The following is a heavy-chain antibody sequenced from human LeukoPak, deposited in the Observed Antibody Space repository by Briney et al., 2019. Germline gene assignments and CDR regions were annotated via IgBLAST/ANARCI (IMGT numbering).Heavy chain of an antibody. D-gene: IGHD2-15*01. Sequence: PSGTLSLTCTVSDYSISSGYYWGWIRQPPGKGLEWTGSIFQSGHTYYSPSLKSRVTISVDTSNNRFSLSLSAVTAADTAIYYCARDTRTAQGFDYWGQGILVTVSS. CDR2: IFQSGHT. V-gene: IGHV4-38-2*02. CDR3: ARDTRTAQGFDY. J-gene: IGHJ4*02. CDR1: DYSISSGYY.